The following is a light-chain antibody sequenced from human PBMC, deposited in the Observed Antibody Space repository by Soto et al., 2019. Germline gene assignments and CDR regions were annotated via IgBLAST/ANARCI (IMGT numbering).Light chain of an antibody. V-gene: IGLV2-8*01. CDR3: SSYAGSNNYV. CDR1: SSDVGAYNY. CDR2: EVS. J-gene: IGLJ1*01. Sequence: QSALTQSPSESGSPGQSVTISCTGTSSDVGAYNYLSWYQQHPGKAPKLMIYEVSKRPSGVPDRFSGSKSGNTASLTVSGLQAEDEADYYCSSYAGSNNYVFGTGTKLTVL.